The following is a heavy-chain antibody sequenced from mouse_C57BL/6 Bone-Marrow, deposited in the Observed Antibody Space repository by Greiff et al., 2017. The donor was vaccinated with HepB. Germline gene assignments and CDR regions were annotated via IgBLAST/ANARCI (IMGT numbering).Heavy chain of an antibody. CDR2: ISDGGSYT. V-gene: IGHV5-4*03. J-gene: IGHJ2*01. CDR3: ARFYYEYSFDY. D-gene: IGHD2-4*01. CDR1: GFTFSSYA. Sequence: DVKLVESGGGLVKPGGSLKLSCAASGFTFSSYAMSWVRQTPEKRLEWVATISDGGSYTYYPDNVKGRFTISRDNAKNNLYLQMSHLKSEDTAMYYCARFYYEYSFDYWCQGTTLTVSS.